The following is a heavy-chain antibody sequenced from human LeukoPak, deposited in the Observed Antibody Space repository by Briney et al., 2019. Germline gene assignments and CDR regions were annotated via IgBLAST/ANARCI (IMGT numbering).Heavy chain of an antibody. J-gene: IGHJ4*02. CDR3: AKALHGSGWYYFED. V-gene: IGHV3-23*01. CDR2: ISSSDGST. CDR1: GFTFDDYA. Sequence: GGSLRLSCAASGFTFDDYAMSWVRQAPGKGLEWVSGISSSDGSTYYADSVKGRFTISRDNSKNTLFLQMNSLRAEDTAIYYCAKALHGSGWYYFEDWGQGTLVTVSS. D-gene: IGHD6-19*01.